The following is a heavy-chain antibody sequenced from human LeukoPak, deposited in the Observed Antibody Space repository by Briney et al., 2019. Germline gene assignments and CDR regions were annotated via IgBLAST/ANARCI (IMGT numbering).Heavy chain of an antibody. D-gene: IGHD3-10*02. J-gene: IGHJ4*02. CDR1: GFTFSSYA. CDR3: ARALCDNNRCSSYFDS. V-gene: IGHV3-30-3*01. Sequence: GRSLRLSCAASGFTFSSYAIHWVRQAPGKGLEWVAVISYDGSNKYYADSVQGRFTIFRDNSKNPLYLQMNRLRAEDTAMYYCARALCDNNRCSSYFDSWGQGTLVTVSS. CDR2: ISYDGSNK.